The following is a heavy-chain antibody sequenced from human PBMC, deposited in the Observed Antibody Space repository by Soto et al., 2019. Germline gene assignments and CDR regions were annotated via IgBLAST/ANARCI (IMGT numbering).Heavy chain of an antibody. V-gene: IGHV3-30-3*01. J-gene: IGHJ6*02. CDR3: ARGSGNYYYYYGMDV. CDR1: GFTFSSYS. CDR2: ISYHGSNK. Sequence: PGGSLTLSCAASGFTFSSYSMHWVRQAPGEGMEGVAVISYHGSNKNYPDSLKCRFTISRDNSKTTLYLQVNSPRAEHTAVYYCARGSGNYYYYYGMDVWGQGTTVTVSS.